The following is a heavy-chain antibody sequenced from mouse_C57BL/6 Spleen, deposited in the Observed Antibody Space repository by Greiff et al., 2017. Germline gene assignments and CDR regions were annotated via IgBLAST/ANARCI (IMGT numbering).Heavy chain of an antibody. J-gene: IGHJ4*01. V-gene: IGHV2-6-1*01. CDR2: IWSDGST. D-gene: IGHD2-3*01. Sequence: VQLQESGPGLVAPSQSLSITCTVSGFSLTSYGVHWVRQPPGKGLEWLVVIWSDGSTTYNSALNSRLSISKDNSKSQVFLKMNSLQTNDTAMYYCDRHTCPYDGYYAMDDWGQGTSVT. CDR3: DRHTCPYDGYYAMDD. CDR1: GFSLTSYG.